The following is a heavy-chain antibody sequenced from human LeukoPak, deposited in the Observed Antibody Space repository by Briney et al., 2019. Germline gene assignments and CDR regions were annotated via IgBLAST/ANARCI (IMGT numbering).Heavy chain of an antibody. Sequence: PGGSLRLSCAASGFTVSSNYMSWVRQAPGKGLEWVSVIYSGGSTYYADSVKGRFTISRDNSKNTLYLQMNSLRAEDTAVYYCARGPVYSGYDYYFDYWGQGTLVTVSS. D-gene: IGHD5-12*01. CDR3: ARGPVYSGYDYYFDY. V-gene: IGHV3-53*01. CDR1: GFTVSSNY. J-gene: IGHJ4*02. CDR2: IYSGGST.